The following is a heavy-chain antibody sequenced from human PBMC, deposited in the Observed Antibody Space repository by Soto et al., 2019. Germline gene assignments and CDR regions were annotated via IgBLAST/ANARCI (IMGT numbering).Heavy chain of an antibody. CDR3: AKGPQSASGYYYMDG. CDR1: GFTLSTYGMHWHD. CDR2: LSYAGDT. J-gene: IGHJ6*03. Sequence: EVQLVESGGGLVQPGGSLRLSCAASGFTLSTYGMHWHDMHWVRQATGKGLEWVASLSYAGDTYYPGSVKGRFTVSRESAKNSLHLQMNSLTAGDTAVYYCAKGPQSASGYYYMDGWGKGTTVTVSS. V-gene: IGHV3-13*01. D-gene: IGHD3-10*01.